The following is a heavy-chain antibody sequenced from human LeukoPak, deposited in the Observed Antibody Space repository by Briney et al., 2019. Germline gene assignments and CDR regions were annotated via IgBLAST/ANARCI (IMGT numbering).Heavy chain of an antibody. CDR2: MNPNSGNT. D-gene: IGHD6-13*01. J-gene: IGHJ6*03. CDR1: GYTFTSYD. V-gene: IGHV1-8*01. CDR3: ARVGEYSSSWYRGDYYYYYMDV. Sequence: ASVKVSCKASGYTFTSYDINWVRQATGQGLEWMGWMNPNSGNTGYAQQFQGRVTMTRNTSISTAYMELSSLRSEDTAVYYCARVGEYSSSWYRGDYYYYYMDVWGKGTTVTVSS.